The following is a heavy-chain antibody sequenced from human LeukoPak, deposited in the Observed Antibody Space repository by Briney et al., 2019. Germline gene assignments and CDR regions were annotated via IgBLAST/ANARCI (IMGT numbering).Heavy chain of an antibody. CDR2: IYSGGST. CDR3: AREPKYSGSY. Sequence: GSLRLSCAASGFTVRNNYMTWVRQAPGKGLEWVSVIYSGGSTYYADSVKGRFTISRDNSKNTLYLQMNSLRAEDTAVYYCAREPKYSGSYWGQGTLVTVSS. J-gene: IGHJ4*02. D-gene: IGHD1-26*01. CDR1: GFTVRNNY. V-gene: IGHV3-53*01.